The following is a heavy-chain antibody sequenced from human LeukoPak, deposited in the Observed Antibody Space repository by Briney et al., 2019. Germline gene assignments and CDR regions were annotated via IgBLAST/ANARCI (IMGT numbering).Heavy chain of an antibody. CDR1: GGSISSGSYY. D-gene: IGHD5-18*01. V-gene: IGHV4-61*02. Sequence: SETLSLTCTVSGGSISSGSYYWSWIRQPAGKGLEWIGRIYTSGSTNCNPSLKSRVTISVDTSKNQFSLKLSSVTAADTAVYYCARVAAEGLGDKANWFDPWGQGTLVTVSS. CDR3: ARVAAEGLGDKANWFDP. CDR2: IYTSGST. J-gene: IGHJ5*02.